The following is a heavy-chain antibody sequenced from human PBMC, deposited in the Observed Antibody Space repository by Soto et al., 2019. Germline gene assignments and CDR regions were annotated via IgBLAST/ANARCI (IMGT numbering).Heavy chain of an antibody. CDR2: INPSGGST. CDR3: ARDPQALLTGYYARVGCGY. CDR1: GYTFTSYY. V-gene: IGHV1-46*01. Sequence: QVQLVQSGAEVKKPGASVKVSCKASGYTFTSYYMHWVRQAPGQGPEWMGIINPSGGSTSYAQKFQGKATMPRDTSTSTVYLELSSRRSGDTAVYYGARDPQALLTGYYARVGCGYWGQGTLVAV. J-gene: IGHJ4*02. D-gene: IGHD3-9*01.